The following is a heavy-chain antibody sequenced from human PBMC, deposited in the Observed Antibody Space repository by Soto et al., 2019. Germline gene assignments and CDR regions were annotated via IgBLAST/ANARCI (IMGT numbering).Heavy chain of an antibody. J-gene: IGHJ6*03. CDR1: GGTFSSYT. V-gene: IGHV1-69*04. CDR2: IIPILGIA. D-gene: IGHD5-12*01. CDR3: ARDSGSAANTTLYYYYYYYMDV. Sequence: ASVKVSCKASGGTFSSYTISWVRQAPGQGLEWMGRIIPILGIANYAQKFQGRVTITADKSTSTAYMELSSLRSEDTAVYYCARDSGSAANTTLYYYYYYYMDVWGKGTTVTV.